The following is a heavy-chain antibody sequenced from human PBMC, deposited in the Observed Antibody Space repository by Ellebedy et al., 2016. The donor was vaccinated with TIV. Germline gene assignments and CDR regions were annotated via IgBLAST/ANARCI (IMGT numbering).Heavy chain of an antibody. D-gene: IGHD3-10*01. V-gene: IGHV3-9*01. CDR3: AKSKGSGSLFDY. CDR2: ISWNSGSI. J-gene: IGHJ4*02. CDR1: GFTFDDYA. Sequence: SLKISCAASGFTFDDYAMHWVRQAPGKGLEWVSGISWNSGSIGYADSVKGRFTISRDNAKNSLYLQMNSLRAEDTALYYCAKSKGSGSLFDYWGQGTLVTVSS.